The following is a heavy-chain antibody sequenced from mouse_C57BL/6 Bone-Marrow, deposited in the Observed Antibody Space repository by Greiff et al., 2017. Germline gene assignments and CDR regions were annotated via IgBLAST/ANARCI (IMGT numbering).Heavy chain of an antibody. CDR3: VLWFRRFAY. CDR1: GYTFTSYW. CDR2: IHTNSGST. J-gene: IGHJ3*01. D-gene: IGHD2-2*01. Sequence: QVQLQQPGAELVKPGASVKLSCKASGYTFTSYWMHWVKQRPGQGLEWIGMIHTNSGSTNYNEKFKSKATLTVDKSSSTAYLHLISRTAEDAAVCYCVLWFRRFAYWGQGTLVTVSA. V-gene: IGHV1-64*01.